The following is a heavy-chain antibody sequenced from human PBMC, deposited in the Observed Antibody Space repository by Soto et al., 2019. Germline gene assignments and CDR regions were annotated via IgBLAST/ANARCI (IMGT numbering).Heavy chain of an antibody. V-gene: IGHV3-21*01. J-gene: IGHJ6*03. CDR1: GFTFYSFS. D-gene: IGHD3-9*01. Sequence: EVQLVESGGGLVKPGESLRLSCAASGFTFYSFSMNWVRQAAGRGPEWVSSIDTTSNYIYYADSVRGRFTISRDNAKDSLYLQMYSLRADDTAVYYCVRDIGQYFRSGYMDVWGRGTKVTVSS. CDR2: IDTTSNYI. CDR3: VRDIGQYFRSGYMDV.